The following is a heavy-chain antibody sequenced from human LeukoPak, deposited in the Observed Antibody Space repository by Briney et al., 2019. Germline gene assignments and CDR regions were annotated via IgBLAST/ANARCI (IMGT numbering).Heavy chain of an antibody. CDR2: IYYSGST. CDR3: ARIPGDRPDD. Sequence: SETLSLTCAVYGGSFSGDYWSWIRQPPGKGLEWIGYIYYSGSTNYNPSLKSRVTISVDTSKKQFSLNLKSVTAADTAVYYCARIPGDRPDDWGQGTLVTVS. D-gene: IGHD7-27*01. J-gene: IGHJ4*02. CDR1: GGSFSGDY. V-gene: IGHV4-59*01.